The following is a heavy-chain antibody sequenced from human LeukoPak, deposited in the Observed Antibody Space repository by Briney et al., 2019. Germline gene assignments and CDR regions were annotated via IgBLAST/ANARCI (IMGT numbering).Heavy chain of an antibody. D-gene: IGHD3-10*01. V-gene: IGHV4-34*01. J-gene: IGHJ4*02. CDR2: INHSGST. CDR1: GGSFSGYY. CDR3: ARKYGSGSYGN. Sequence: SETLSLTCAVYGGSFSGYYWSWIRQPPGKGLEWIGEINHSGSTNYNPSLKSRVTISVDTSKNQFSLKLSSVTAADTAVYYCARKYGSGSYGNWGQGTLVTVSS.